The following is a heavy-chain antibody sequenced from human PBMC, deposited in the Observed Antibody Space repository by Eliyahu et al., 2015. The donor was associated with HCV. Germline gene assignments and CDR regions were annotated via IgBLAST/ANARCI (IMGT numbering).Heavy chain of an antibody. J-gene: IGHJ4*02. CDR3: ARVDYRDNSFHY. CDR2: IIPLLDII. CDR1: GDTFPSYA. D-gene: IGHD4-23*01. Sequence: QVQLVQSGAEVKKPGSSXKVSCQASGDTFPSYAISRVRQAPGHGLEWMGRIIPLLDIIHYAQKLQGRVTISADKSTSTAYMELSSVRSEDTAIYYCARVDYRDNSFHYWGQGTLVTVSS. V-gene: IGHV1-69*04.